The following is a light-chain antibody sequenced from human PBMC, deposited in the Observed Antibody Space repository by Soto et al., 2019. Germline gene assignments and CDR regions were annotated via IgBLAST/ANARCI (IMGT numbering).Light chain of an antibody. J-gene: IGLJ2*01. CDR3: CSYAGSSTFVV. V-gene: IGLV2-23*03. CDR2: EGI. Sequence: QSALTQPASVSGSPGQSITISCTGTSSDVGSYNLVSWYQQHPGQAPKLMIYEGIQRPSGVSYRFSGSKSGNTASLTISGLQAEDEADYYCCSYAGSSTFVVFGGGTKLTVL. CDR1: SSDVGSYNL.